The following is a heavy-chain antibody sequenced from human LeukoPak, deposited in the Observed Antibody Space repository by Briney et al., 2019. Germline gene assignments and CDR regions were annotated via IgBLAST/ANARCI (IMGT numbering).Heavy chain of an antibody. V-gene: IGHV4-4*07. D-gene: IGHD2-2*01. Sequence: PSQTLSLTCTVSGGSISSYYWSWIRHPAGKGLEWMVRLYTSGSTNYNPSLKSRITMSADTSNNQLSLKLLSVTAADTAVYYCASGTSTYYELYYWGQGTLVTVSS. CDR2: LYTSGST. CDR3: ASGTSTYYELYY. J-gene: IGHJ4*02. CDR1: GGSISSYY.